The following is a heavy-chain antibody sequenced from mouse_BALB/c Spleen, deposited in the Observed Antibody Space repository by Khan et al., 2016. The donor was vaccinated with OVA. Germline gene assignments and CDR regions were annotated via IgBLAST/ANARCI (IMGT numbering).Heavy chain of an antibody. J-gene: IGHJ3*01. D-gene: IGHD1-1*01. V-gene: IGHV5-9-3*01. CDR3: ARELFTTVVATPFAY. Sequence: VQLKESGGGLVKPGGSLKLSCAVSGFTFSNYAMSWVRQTLEKRQVWVATISSGGSYTYYPDSVQGRFSISRDNAKNNLSLQMISLRSEDTAIYYCARELFTTVVATPFAYWGQGTLVTVSA. CDR2: ISSGGSYT. CDR1: GFTFSNYA.